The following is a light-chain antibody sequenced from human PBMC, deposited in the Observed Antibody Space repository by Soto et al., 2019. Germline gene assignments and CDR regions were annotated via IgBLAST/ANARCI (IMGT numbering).Light chain of an antibody. CDR3: HQYGNYGIT. CDR2: GAS. J-gene: IGKJ5*01. V-gene: IGKV3-20*01. Sequence: ELVMTRSPGTLALSDGARATLSCRASQSVSSTSLAWYQQKPGQAPRLLIYGASSRATGIPDRFSGSGSGTDFTLTISRLEPEDFAVYYCHQYGNYGITFGQGTRLEIK. CDR1: QSVSSTS.